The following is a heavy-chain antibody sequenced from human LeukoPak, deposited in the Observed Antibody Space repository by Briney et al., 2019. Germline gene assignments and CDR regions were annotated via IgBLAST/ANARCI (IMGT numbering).Heavy chain of an antibody. Sequence: SSETLSLTCSVSGGSLSGSRFHWGWVRQSPGKGLEWLGSLYSGRSTYQNPSLSSRVTISEGTSKNQFSLKLTSVTAADTAVYYCARGTPVAGNEYFQHWGQGSLVIVSS. V-gene: IGHV4-39*07. CDR1: GGSLSGSRFH. CDR3: ARGTPVAGNEYFQH. J-gene: IGHJ1*01. D-gene: IGHD6-19*01. CDR2: LYSGRST.